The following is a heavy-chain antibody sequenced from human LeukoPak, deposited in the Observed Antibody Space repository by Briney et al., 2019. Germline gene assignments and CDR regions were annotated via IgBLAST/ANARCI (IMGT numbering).Heavy chain of an antibody. CDR3: ASVSSWSKYYFDY. CDR1: GGSISSYY. D-gene: IGHD6-13*01. V-gene: IGHV4-59*08. CDR2: IYYSGST. Sequence: SETLSLTRTVSGGSISSYYWSWIRQPPGKGLEWIGYIYYSGSTNYNPSLKSRVTISVDTSKNQFSLKLSSVAAADTAVYYCASVSSWSKYYFDYWGQGTLVTVSS. J-gene: IGHJ4*02.